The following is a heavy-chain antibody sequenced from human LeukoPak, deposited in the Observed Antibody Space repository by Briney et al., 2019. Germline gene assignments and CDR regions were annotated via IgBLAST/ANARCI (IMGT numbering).Heavy chain of an antibody. CDR2: ISGSGGST. Sequence: GGSLRLSCAASGFTFSSYAMSWVRQAPGKGLEWVSAISGSGGSTYYADSVKGRFTISRDNSKNTLYLQMNSLRAEDTAVYYCAPWGNIMATIRGKWFDPWGQGTLVTVSS. J-gene: IGHJ5*02. CDR1: GFTFSSYA. D-gene: IGHD5-12*01. V-gene: IGHV3-23*01. CDR3: APWGNIMATIRGKWFDP.